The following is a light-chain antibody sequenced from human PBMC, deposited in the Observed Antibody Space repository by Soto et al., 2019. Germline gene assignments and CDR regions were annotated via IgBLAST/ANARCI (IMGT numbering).Light chain of an antibody. J-gene: IGKJ1*01. CDR3: QQYNSYSWT. V-gene: IGKV1-5*01. CDR1: QSISRL. Sequence: IHMSPSPSPLSASVGDRVTITCLASQSISRLLAWYQQKPGKAPKLLIYDASSLESGVPSRFSGSGSGTEFTLTISSLQPDDFATYYCQQYNSYSWTFGQGTKVDI. CDR2: DAS.